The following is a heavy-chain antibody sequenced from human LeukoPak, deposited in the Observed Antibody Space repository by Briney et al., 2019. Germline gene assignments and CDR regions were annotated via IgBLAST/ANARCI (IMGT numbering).Heavy chain of an antibody. CDR3: ARGPVSYGPYYYYYYMDV. D-gene: IGHD5-18*01. V-gene: IGHV1-8*01. CDR1: GYTFTSYD. Sequence: ASVKVSCKASGYTFTSYDINWVQQATGQGLEWMGWMNPNSGNTGYAQKFQGRVTMTRNTSISTAYMELSSLRSEDTAVYYCARGPVSYGPYYYYYYMDVWGKGTTVTISS. CDR2: MNPNSGNT. J-gene: IGHJ6*03.